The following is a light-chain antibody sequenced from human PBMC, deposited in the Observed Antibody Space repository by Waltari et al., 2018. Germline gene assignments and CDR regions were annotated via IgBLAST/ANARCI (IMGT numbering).Light chain of an antibody. CDR1: SIDVGGYNY. J-gene: IGLJ1*01. V-gene: IGLV2-14*03. CDR3: SSYTTSGTL. CDR2: DVS. Sequence: QSALTQPASVSGSPGQSLAISCTGTSIDVGGYNYVSWYQQHPGKAPKLMIYDVSNRPSGVSNRFSGSKSGNTASLTISGLQAEDEADYYCSSYTTSGTLFGTGTKVTVL.